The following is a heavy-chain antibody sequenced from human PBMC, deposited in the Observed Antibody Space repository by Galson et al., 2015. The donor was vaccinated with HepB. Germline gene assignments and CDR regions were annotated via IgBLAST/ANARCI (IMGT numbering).Heavy chain of an antibody. D-gene: IGHD2-21*01. CDR2: IYSGGVT. CDR1: GFNVSYNY. J-gene: IGHJ4*02. V-gene: IGHV3-53*01. CDR3: AGRSAYFDQ. Sequence: SLRLSCAASGFNVSYNYMNWVRQAPGKGLEWVSIIYSGGVTSYSDSVKGRFTIFRDNSRNTLYLQLNSLKTEDTAVYYCAGRSAYFDQWGQGTLVTVSS.